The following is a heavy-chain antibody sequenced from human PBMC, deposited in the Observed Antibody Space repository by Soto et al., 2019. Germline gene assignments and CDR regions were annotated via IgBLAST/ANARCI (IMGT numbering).Heavy chain of an antibody. CDR3: AREPYYDFWSGYYTGGYFDY. J-gene: IGHJ4*02. D-gene: IGHD3-3*01. CDR2: IYYSGST. Sequence: ASDTLSLTCTVSGGSISSYYWSWIRQPPGKGLEWIGYIYYSGSTNYNPPLKSRVTISVDTSKNQFSLKLSSVTAADTAVYYCAREPYYDFWSGYYTGGYFDYWGQGTLDTVSS. V-gene: IGHV4-59*01. CDR1: GGSISSYY.